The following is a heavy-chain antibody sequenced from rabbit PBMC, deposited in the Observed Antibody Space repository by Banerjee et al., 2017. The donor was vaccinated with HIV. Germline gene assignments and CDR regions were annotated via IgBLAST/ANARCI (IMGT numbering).Heavy chain of an antibody. J-gene: IGHJ4*01. CDR1: GFTVSGSFW. CDR3: VRNSPNL. Sequence: QEQLEESGGDLVKPEGSLTLTCTASGFTVSGSFWICWVRQAPGKGLELIACIYGGSSGSTYYASWAKGRLTISKTSWTTVTLQMTSLTAADTATYFCVRNSPNLWGPGTLVTVS. V-gene: IGHV1S45*01. CDR2: IYGGSSGST.